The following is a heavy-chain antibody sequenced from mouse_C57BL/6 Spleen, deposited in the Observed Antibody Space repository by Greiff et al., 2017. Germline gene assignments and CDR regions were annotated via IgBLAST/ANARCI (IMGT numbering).Heavy chain of an antibody. Sequence: QVQLQQPGAELVMPGASVKLSCKASGYTFTSYWMHWVKQRPGQGLEWIGMIHPNSGSTNYNEKFKSKATLTVDNSSSTAYMQLSSLTSEDSAVYYCASQFITTVVATDWYFDVWGTGTTVTVSS. J-gene: IGHJ1*03. V-gene: IGHV1-64*01. CDR3: ASQFITTVVATDWYFDV. CDR1: GYTFTSYW. CDR2: IHPNSGST. D-gene: IGHD1-1*01.